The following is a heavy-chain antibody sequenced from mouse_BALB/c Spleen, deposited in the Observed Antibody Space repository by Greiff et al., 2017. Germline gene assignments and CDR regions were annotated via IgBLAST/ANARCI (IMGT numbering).Heavy chain of an antibody. CDR2: ISYDGSN. CDR1: GYSITSGYY. CDR3: AREGYGSTKGYFDV. J-gene: IGHJ1*01. V-gene: IGHV3-6*02. D-gene: IGHD1-1*01. Sequence: EVQLVESGPGLVKPSQSLSLTCSVTGYSITSGYYWNWIRQFPGNKLEWMGYISYDGSNNYNPSLKNRISITRDTSKNQFFLKLNSVTTEDTATYYCAREGYGSTKGYFDVWGAGTTVTVSS.